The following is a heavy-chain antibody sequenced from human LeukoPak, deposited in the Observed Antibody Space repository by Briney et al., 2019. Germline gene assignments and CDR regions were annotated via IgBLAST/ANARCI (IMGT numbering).Heavy chain of an antibody. CDR3: ARQWPTAFDY. V-gene: IGHV4-59*08. J-gene: IGHJ4*02. CDR2: IYYSGST. CDR1: GGSISSYY. D-gene: IGHD1-26*01. Sequence: SETLSLTCTVSGGSISSYYWSWIRQPPGKGLEWIGYIYYSGSTNYNPSPKSRVTISVDTSKNQFSLKLRSVTAADTAVYYCARQWPTAFDYWGQGTLVTVSS.